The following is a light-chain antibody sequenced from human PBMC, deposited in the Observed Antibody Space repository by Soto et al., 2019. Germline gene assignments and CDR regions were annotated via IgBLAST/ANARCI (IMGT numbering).Light chain of an antibody. V-gene: IGLV2-14*01. CDR1: GSDVGGYNY. Sequence: QSALTQPASVSGSPGQSITISCTGTGSDVGGYNYVSWYQQHPGKAPKVMIYDVSNRPSGVSNRFSRSKSGNTASLTISGLQAEDEADYYCSSYTSASTPLVFGGGTQLTVL. CDR2: DVS. CDR3: SSYTSASTPLV. J-gene: IGLJ2*01.